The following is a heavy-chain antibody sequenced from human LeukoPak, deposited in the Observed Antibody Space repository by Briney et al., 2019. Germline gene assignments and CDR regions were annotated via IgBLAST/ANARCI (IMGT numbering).Heavy chain of an antibody. CDR2: IIPMLGIT. CDR3: AREVRSYGWGYFDY. CDR1: GDTFRNYI. V-gene: IGHV1-69*04. D-gene: IGHD5-18*01. J-gene: IGHJ4*02. Sequence: SVKVSCKASGDTFRNYIISWVRQAPGQGLEWMGRIIPMLGITNYAQKFQGRVTITADKSTSTVYMELSSLGFEDTAFYYCAREVRSYGWGYFDYWGWGTLVTVSS.